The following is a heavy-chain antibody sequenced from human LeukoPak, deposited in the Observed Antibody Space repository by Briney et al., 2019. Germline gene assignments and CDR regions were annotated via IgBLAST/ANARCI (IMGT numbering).Heavy chain of an antibody. J-gene: IGHJ4*02. CDR3: ASYARGYGDYVDY. CDR1: GGSISSYY. Sequence: SETLSLTCTVSGGSISSYYWGWIRQPPGKGLEWIGSIYYSGSTYYNPSLKSRVTISVDTSKNQFSLKLSSVTAADTAVYYCASYARGYGDYVDYWGQGTLVTVSS. V-gene: IGHV4-39*01. D-gene: IGHD4-17*01. CDR2: IYYSGST.